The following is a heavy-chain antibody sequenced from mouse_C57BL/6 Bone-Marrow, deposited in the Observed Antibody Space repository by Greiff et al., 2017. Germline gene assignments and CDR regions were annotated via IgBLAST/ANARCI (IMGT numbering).Heavy chain of an antibody. CDR2: INPYNGGT. D-gene: IGHD1-1*01. CDR1: GYTFTDSY. V-gene: IGHV1-19*01. J-gene: IGHJ2*01. Sequence: VQLQQSGPVLVKPGASVKMSCKASGYTFTDSYMNWVKQSHGKSLEWIGVINPYNGGTSYNQKFTGKATLTVDKSSSPAYMELNSLTSEDSAVYYGARERDYYGSSYEYFDYWGQGTTLTVSS. CDR3: ARERDYYGSSYEYFDY.